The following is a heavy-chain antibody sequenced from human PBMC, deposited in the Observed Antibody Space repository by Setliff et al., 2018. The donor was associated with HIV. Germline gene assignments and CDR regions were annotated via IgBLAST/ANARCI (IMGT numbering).Heavy chain of an antibody. CDR2: ISVRGFTI. Sequence: GGSLRLSCAASGFTFRNYDMNWVRQAPGKGLEWVSFISVRGFTIHYADSVQGRFTISRDNARNSLSLKLNSLRADDTAVYYCARILDMSSRTRTLYHAMDVWGRGTTVTVSS. J-gene: IGHJ6*02. V-gene: IGHV3-48*03. CDR1: GFTFRNYD. D-gene: IGHD3-10*01. CDR3: ARILDMSSRTRTLYHAMDV.